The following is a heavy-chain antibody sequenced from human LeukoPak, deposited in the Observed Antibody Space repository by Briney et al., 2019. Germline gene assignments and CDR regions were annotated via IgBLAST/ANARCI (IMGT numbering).Heavy chain of an antibody. V-gene: IGHV4-34*01. Sequence: PSETLSLTCAVYGGSFSGYYWSWIRQPPGKGLEWIGEINHSGSTNYNPSLKSRVTISVDTSKNQFSPKLSSVTAADTAVYYCARGPRRTTVTTFDYWGQGTLVTVSS. CDR3: ARGPRRTTVTTFDY. D-gene: IGHD4-17*01. J-gene: IGHJ4*02. CDR1: GGSFSGYY. CDR2: INHSGST.